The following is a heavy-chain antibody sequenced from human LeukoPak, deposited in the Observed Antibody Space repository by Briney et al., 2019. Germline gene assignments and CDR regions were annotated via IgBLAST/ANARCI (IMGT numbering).Heavy chain of an antibody. CDR2: IYYSGTT. CDR3: ARHGVMQDIVEVPAYFDY. CDR1: GGSISSSSYF. Sequence: SETLSLTCTVSGGSISSSSYFWGWIRQPPGKGLEWIGSIYYSGTTHYNPSLKSRVTISADTSKYHFSLKLRSVTAADTAVYYCARHGVMQDIVEVPAYFDYWGQGTLVTVSS. D-gene: IGHD2-2*01. J-gene: IGHJ4*02. V-gene: IGHV4-39*01.